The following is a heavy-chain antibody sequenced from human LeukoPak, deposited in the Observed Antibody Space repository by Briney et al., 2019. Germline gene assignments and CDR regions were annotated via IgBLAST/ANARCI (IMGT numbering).Heavy chain of an antibody. CDR3: AKDLYDFWSGYYNPFDY. CDR2: ISYDGSNK. V-gene: IGHV3-30*18. J-gene: IGHJ4*02. D-gene: IGHD3-3*01. Sequence: GGSLRLSCAASGFTFSSYGMHWVRQAPGKGLEWVAVISYDGSNKYYADSVKGRFTISRDNSKNTLYLQMNSLRAEDTAVYYCAKDLYDFWSGYYNPFDYWGQGTLVTVSS. CDR1: GFTFSSYG.